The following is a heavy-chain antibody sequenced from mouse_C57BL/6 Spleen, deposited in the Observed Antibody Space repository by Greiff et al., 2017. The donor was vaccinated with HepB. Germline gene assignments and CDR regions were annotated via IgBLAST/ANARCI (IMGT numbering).Heavy chain of an antibody. CDR2: ISSGGSYT. D-gene: IGHD1-1*01. V-gene: IGHV5-6*02. CDR3: ARHGSSYERFAY. Sequence: DVKLQESGGDLVKPGGSLKLSCAASGFTFSSYGMSWVRQTPDKRLEWVATISSGGSYTYYPDSVKGRFTISRDNAKNTLYLQMSSLKSEDTAMYYCARHGSSYERFAYWGQGTLVTVSA. CDR1: GFTFSSYG. J-gene: IGHJ3*01.